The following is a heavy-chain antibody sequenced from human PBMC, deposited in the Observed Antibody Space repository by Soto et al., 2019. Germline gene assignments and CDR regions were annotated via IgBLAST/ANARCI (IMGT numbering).Heavy chain of an antibody. V-gene: IGHV4-59*08. CDR3: ARLAGDTAMANYYYYGMDV. CDR1: GGSISSDY. CDR2: IYYSGST. Sequence: QVQLQESGPGLVEPSETLTLACNVSGGSISSDYWSWIRQPPGKGLEWIGYIYYSGSTNYNPSLKSRVTISVDTSKNQFSLKLSSVTAADTAVYYCARLAGDTAMANYYYYGMDVWGQGTTVTVSS. D-gene: IGHD5-18*01. J-gene: IGHJ6*02.